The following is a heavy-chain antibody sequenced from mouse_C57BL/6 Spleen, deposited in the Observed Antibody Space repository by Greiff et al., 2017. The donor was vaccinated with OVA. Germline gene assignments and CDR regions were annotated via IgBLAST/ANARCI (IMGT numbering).Heavy chain of an antibody. CDR2: IYPRSGNT. CDR1: GYTFTSYG. J-gene: IGHJ2*01. Sequence: QVQLQQSGAELARPGASVKLSCKASGYTFTSYGISWVKQRTGQGLEWIGEIYPRSGNTYYNEKFKGKATLTADKSSSTAYMELRSLTSEDSAVYFCARSGYYDYDGGYYFDYWGQGTTLTVSS. D-gene: IGHD2-4*01. CDR3: ARSGYYDYDGGYYFDY. V-gene: IGHV1-81*01.